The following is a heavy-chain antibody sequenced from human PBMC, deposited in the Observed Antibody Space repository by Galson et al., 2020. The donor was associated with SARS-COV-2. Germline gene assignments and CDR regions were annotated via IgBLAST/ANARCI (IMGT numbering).Heavy chain of an antibody. V-gene: IGHV1-69*01. CDR1: GGTFITSA. CDR3: ARSYGWGTGAAARPYYYYHMDV. D-gene: IGHD6-13*01. Sequence: KVSCKASGGTFITSAISWVRQAPGQGLEWMGGIIPIFGAANYAQKFQGRVTITADESTSTAYMELSSLRSEDTAVYYCARSYGWGTGAAARPYYYYHMDVWGKGTTVTVSS. CDR2: IIPIFGAA. J-gene: IGHJ6*03.